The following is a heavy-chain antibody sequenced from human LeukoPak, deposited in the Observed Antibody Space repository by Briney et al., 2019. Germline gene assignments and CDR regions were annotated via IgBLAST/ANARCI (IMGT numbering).Heavy chain of an antibody. V-gene: IGHV1-18*04. Sequence: ASVKVSCKASGYTFTGYYMHWVRQAPGQGLEWMGWISAYNGNTNYAQKLQGRVTMTTDTSTSTAYMELRSLRSDDTAVYYCARDSRHGSGSYRGGSVDYYYGMDVWGQGTTVTVSS. CDR2: ISAYNGNT. D-gene: IGHD3-10*01. J-gene: IGHJ6*02. CDR3: ARDSRHGSGSYRGGSVDYYYGMDV. CDR1: GYTFTGYY.